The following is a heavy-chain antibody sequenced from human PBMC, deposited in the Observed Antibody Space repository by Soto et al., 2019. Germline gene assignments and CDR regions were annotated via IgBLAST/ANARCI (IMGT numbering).Heavy chain of an antibody. D-gene: IGHD6-19*01. CDR3: ARGQWTSDY. J-gene: IGHJ4*02. CDR1: GGSISSVFYS. CDR2: IYHSGST. Sequence: SETLSLTCAVSGGSISSVFYSWSWIRQPPGKGLEWIGYIYHSGSTYYNPSLKSRVTISVDRSKNQFSLKLSSVTAADTAVYYCARGQWTSDYWGQGTLVTVSS. V-gene: IGHV4-30-2*01.